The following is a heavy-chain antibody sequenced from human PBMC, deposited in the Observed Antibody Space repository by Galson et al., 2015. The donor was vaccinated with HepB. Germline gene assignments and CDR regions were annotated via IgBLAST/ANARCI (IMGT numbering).Heavy chain of an antibody. CDR3: ARPPYCSSTSCYGIDYYGMDV. CDR2: TYYRSKWYN. V-gene: IGHV6-1*01. CDR1: EDSVSSNSAA. D-gene: IGHD2-2*01. Sequence: CAISEDSVSSNSAAWNWIRQSPSRGLEWLGRTYYRSKWYNDYAVSVKSRITINPDTSKNQFSLQLNSVTPEDTAVYYCARPPYCSSTSCYGIDYYGMDVWGQGTTVTVSS. J-gene: IGHJ6*02.